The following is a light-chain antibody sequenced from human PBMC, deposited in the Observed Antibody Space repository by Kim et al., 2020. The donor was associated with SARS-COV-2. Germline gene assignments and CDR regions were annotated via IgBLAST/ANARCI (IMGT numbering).Light chain of an antibody. CDR2: AAS. J-gene: IGKJ1*01. CDR1: QGISNY. V-gene: IGKV1-27*01. Sequence: ASVGDRVTITCRASQGISNYLAWYQQKPGKVPKLLIYAASALQSGVPARFSGSGSGTDFTLTISSLQPEDVATYYCQKYNSAPRTFGQGTKVEIK. CDR3: QKYNSAPRT.